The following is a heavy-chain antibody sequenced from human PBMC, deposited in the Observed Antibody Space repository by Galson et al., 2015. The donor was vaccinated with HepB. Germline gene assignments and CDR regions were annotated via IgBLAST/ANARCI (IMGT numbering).Heavy chain of an antibody. V-gene: IGHV4-59*01. CDR3: ATSWWNRGFGELSFDY. J-gene: IGHJ4*02. CDR1: GGSISSYY. Sequence: LSLTCTVSGGSISSYYWSWIRQPPGKGLEWIGYIYYSGSTNYNPSLKSRVTISVDTSKNQFSLKLSSVTAADTAVYYCATSWWNRGFGELSFDYWGQGTLVTVSS. D-gene: IGHD3-10*01. CDR2: IYYSGST.